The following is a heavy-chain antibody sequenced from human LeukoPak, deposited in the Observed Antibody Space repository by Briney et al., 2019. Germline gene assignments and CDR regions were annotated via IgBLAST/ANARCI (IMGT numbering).Heavy chain of an antibody. V-gene: IGHV3-23*01. D-gene: IGHD2-2*01. CDR1: GFTFSSYA. Sequence: GGSLRLSCAASGFTFSSYAMSWVRQAPGKGLEWVSAISGSGGTTYYADSVKGRFTISRDNAKNSLYLQMNSLRAEDAAVYYCARDQGIVVVPAAPNDDYWGQGTLVTVSS. J-gene: IGHJ4*02. CDR2: ISGSGGTT. CDR3: ARDQGIVVVPAAPNDDY.